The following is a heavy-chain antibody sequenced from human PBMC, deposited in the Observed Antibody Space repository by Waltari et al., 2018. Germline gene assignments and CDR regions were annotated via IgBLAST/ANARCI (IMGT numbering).Heavy chain of an antibody. J-gene: IGHJ4*02. CDR2: IYYSGST. V-gene: IGHV4-59*01. Sequence: QVQLQESGPGLVKPSETLSLTCTVSGGSISSYYWSWIRQPPGKGLEWIGYIYYSGSTNYNPSLKSRVTISVDTSKNQFSLKLSSVTAADTAVYYCARGELEIDYWGQGTLVTVSS. CDR1: GGSISSYY. D-gene: IGHD1-26*01. CDR3: ARGELEIDY.